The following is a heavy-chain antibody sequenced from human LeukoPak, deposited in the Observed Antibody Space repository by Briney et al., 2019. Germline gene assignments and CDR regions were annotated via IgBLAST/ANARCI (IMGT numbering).Heavy chain of an antibody. CDR3: ARHHSVLMVYEIDY. Sequence: GESLKISCKGSGYSFTSYWIGWVRQMPGKGLEWMGIIYPGDSDTRYSPSFQGQVTISADKSISTAYLQWSGLISLDTTIYYCARHHSVLMVYEIDYWGQGTLVTASS. CDR2: IYPGDSDT. CDR1: GYSFTSYW. D-gene: IGHD2-8*01. V-gene: IGHV5-51*01. J-gene: IGHJ4*02.